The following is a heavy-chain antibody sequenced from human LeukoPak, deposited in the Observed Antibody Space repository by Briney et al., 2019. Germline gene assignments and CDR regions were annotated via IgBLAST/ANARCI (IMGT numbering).Heavy chain of an antibody. CDR1: GYTFTSYG. Sequence: ASVNVSCTASGYTFTSYGISWVRQAPGQGLEWMGWISAYNGNTNYAQKLQDRVTMTTDTSTSTAYMELRSLRSDDTAVYYCARPNYPGGSGSYGGTNWFDPWGQGTLVTVSS. D-gene: IGHD3-10*01. V-gene: IGHV1-18*01. J-gene: IGHJ5*02. CDR3: ARPNYPGGSGSYGGTNWFDP. CDR2: ISAYNGNT.